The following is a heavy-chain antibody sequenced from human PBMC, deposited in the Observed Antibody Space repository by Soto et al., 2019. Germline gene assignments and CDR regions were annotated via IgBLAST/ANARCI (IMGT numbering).Heavy chain of an antibody. CDR2: IYTSGST. D-gene: IGHD4-4*01. Sequence: WGTLSLTCTVSGGSISSYYWSWIRQPAGKGLEWIGRIYTSGSTNYNPSLKSRVTMSVDTSKNQYSLKLSSVTAADTAVYYCARTTVTTDDWFDPWGQGTLVTVSS. V-gene: IGHV4-4*07. CDR3: ARTTVTTDDWFDP. CDR1: GGSISSYY. J-gene: IGHJ5*02.